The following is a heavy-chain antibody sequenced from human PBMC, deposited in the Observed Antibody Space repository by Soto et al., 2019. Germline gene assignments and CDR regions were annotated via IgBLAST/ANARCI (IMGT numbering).Heavy chain of an antibody. J-gene: IGHJ4*02. Sequence: GGSLRLSCAASGFSFGSYALSWVRQAPAKGLEWVSTSSGSDGKTFYADSVKGRFSTSRDTSQSTLYLQMNSLRADGKAMGYFARWNYHDYWGQGTLVTVSS. CDR3: ARWNYHDY. CDR2: SSGSDGKT. D-gene: IGHD2-15*01. V-gene: IGHV3-23*01. CDR1: GFSFGSYA.